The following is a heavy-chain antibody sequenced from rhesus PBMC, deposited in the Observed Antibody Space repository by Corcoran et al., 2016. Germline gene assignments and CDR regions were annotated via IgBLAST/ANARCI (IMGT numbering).Heavy chain of an antibody. V-gene: IGHV4-173*01. D-gene: IGHD6-31*01. J-gene: IGHJ4*01. CDR3: ARENSSGWLYYFDY. CDR1: GYSISSNY. Sequence: QLQLQESGPGLVKPSETLSVTCAVSGYSISSNYWSWIRQPPGNGLEWIGYIYVSSGSTYYNPYFKSRVTISTDTSKNQFSLKLSSVTAADTAVYYCARENSSGWLYYFDYWGQGVLVTVSS. CDR2: IYVSSGST.